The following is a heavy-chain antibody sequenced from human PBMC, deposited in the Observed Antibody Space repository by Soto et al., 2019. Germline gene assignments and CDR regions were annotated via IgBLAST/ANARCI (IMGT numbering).Heavy chain of an antibody. D-gene: IGHD3-9*01. CDR2: ISGSGGST. CDR1: GFTFSSYA. V-gene: IGHV3-23*01. J-gene: IGHJ4*02. CDR3: AKVAPFDWQGYFDY. Sequence: PGGSLILSCAASGFTFSSYAMSWVRPAPGKGLEWVLAISGSGGSTYYADSVKGRFTISRDNSKNTLYLQMNSLRAEDTAVYYCAKVAPFDWQGYFDYWGQGTLVTVSS.